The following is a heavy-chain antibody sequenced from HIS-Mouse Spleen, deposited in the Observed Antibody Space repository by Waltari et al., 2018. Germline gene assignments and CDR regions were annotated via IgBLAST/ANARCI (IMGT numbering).Heavy chain of an antibody. D-gene: IGHD1-1*01. V-gene: IGHV3-74*01. CDR2: IKSDGSST. CDR1: GFTSSSYW. CDR3: ARDLELDAFDI. Sequence: EVQLVESGGGLVQPGGSLRLSCAASGFTSSSYWMHWVRQAPGKGLVWVSRIKSDGSSTSYADSVKGRFTISRDNAKNTLYLQMNSLRAEDTAVYYCARDLELDAFDIWGQGTMVTVSS. J-gene: IGHJ3*02.